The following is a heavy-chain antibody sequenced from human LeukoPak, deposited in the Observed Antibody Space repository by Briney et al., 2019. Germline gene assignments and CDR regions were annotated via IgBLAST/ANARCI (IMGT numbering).Heavy chain of an antibody. V-gene: IGHV4-61*01. CDR3: ARDNYGPDAFDI. D-gene: IGHD4-17*01. CDR2: IYYSGST. J-gene: IGHJ3*02. CDR1: GGSVSSGSYY. Sequence: PSETLSLTCTVSGGSVSSGSYYWSWLRQPPGKGLEWIGYIYYSGSTNYNPSLKSRVTISVGTSKNQFSLKLSSVTAADTAVYYCARDNYGPDAFDIWGQGTMVTVSS.